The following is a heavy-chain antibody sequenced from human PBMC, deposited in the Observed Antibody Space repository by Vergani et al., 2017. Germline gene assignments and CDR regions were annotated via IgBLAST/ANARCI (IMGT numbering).Heavy chain of an antibody. J-gene: IGHJ4*02. V-gene: IGHV4-39*01. CDR3: ARQFWGGGGYRFDH. D-gene: IGHD5-18*01. CDR1: GTSISGSSDY. Sequence: QLQLQESGPGLLKPSETLSLTCSVSGTSISGSSDYWGWIRQPPGKRLEWIGSIFYTGTSYYNPSLESRATNSVDTSKNQFSLMLKSVTAADTAVYYCARQFWGGGGYRFDHWGQGTLVTVSS. CDR2: IFYTGTS.